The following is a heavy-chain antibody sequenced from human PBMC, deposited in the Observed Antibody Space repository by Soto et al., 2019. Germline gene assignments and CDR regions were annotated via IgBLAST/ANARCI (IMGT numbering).Heavy chain of an antibody. Sequence: EVQLVQSGGGLVQPGGSLRLSCAASGFTFSDHYIDWVRQAPGKGLEWVGRTRNKGKTYTTEYAASVRGRFTISRDDSKSTPYLPMDSLTIEYTAVYYCARSGSSSSCYDYWGRGTLVTLSS. CDR3: ARSGSSSSCYDY. D-gene: IGHD2-2*01. J-gene: IGHJ4*02. CDR2: TRNKGKTYTT. V-gene: IGHV3-72*01. CDR1: GFTFSDHY.